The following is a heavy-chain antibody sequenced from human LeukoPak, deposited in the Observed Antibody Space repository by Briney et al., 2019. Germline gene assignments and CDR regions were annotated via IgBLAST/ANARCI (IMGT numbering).Heavy chain of an antibody. CDR3: ARNFGRGYGELPPNWFDP. CDR2: IYYSGST. CDR1: RGSISSYY. D-gene: IGHD3-10*01. V-gene: IGHV4-59*01. Sequence: SETLSLTCTVSRGSISSYYWSWIRQPPGKGLEWIGYIYYSGSTNYNPSLKSRVTISVDTSKNQFSLKLSSVTAADTAVYYCARNFGRGYGELPPNWFDPWGQGTLVTVSS. J-gene: IGHJ5*02.